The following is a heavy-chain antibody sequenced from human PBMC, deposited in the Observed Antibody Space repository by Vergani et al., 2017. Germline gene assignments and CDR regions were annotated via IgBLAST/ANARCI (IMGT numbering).Heavy chain of an antibody. V-gene: IGHV4-61*02. CDR3: AGGVWAVAVDY. J-gene: IGHJ4*02. CDR1: GGPISSGSYY. D-gene: IGHD6-19*01. CDR2: IYTSGST. Sequence: QVQLQESGPGLVKPSQTLSLTCTVSGGPISSGSYYWSWIRQPAGKGLEWIGRIYTSGSTNYNPSLKSRVTISVDTSKNQFSLKLSSVTAADTAVYYCAGGVWAVAVDYWGQGTLVTVSS.